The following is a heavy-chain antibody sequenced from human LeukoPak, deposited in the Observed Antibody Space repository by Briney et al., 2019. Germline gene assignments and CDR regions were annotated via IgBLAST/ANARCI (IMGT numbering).Heavy chain of an antibody. D-gene: IGHD6-13*01. Sequence: SETLSLTCAVSGGSISSSNWWSWVRQPPGKGLEWIGEIYHSGSTNYNPSLKSRVTISVDKSKNQFSLKPSSVTAADTAVYYCASKRAYSSSWYPPFFFDYWGQGTLVTVSS. CDR1: GGSISSSNW. CDR2: IYHSGST. J-gene: IGHJ4*02. CDR3: ASKRAYSSSWYPPFFFDY. V-gene: IGHV4-4*02.